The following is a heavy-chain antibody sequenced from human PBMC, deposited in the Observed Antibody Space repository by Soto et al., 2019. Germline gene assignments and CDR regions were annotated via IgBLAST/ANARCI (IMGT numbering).Heavy chain of an antibody. CDR3: ARERGGQLLWIDYYYGMDV. CDR2: ISYDGSNK. J-gene: IGHJ6*02. V-gene: IGHV3-30-3*01. CDR1: GFTFSSYA. D-gene: IGHD2-2*01. Sequence: GGSLRLSCAASGFTFSSYAMHWVRQAPGKGLEWVAVISYDGSNKYYADSVKGRFTISRDNSKNTLYLQMNSLRAEDTAVYYCARERGGQLLWIDYYYGMDVWGQGTMVTVSS.